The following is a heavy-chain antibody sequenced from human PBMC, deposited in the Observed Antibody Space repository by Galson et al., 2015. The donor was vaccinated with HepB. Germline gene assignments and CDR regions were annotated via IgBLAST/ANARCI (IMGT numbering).Heavy chain of an antibody. Sequence: SLRLSCAASGFTFSNAWMSWVRQAPGKGLEWVGRIKSKTDGGTTDYAAPVKGRFTISRDDSKNTLYLQMNSLKTEDTAVYYCTTEGHSVIRFLEWLIWFDPWGQGTLVTVSS. J-gene: IGHJ5*02. CDR1: GFTFSNAW. CDR2: IKSKTDGGTT. D-gene: IGHD3-3*01. V-gene: IGHV3-15*01. CDR3: TTEGHSVIRFLEWLIWFDP.